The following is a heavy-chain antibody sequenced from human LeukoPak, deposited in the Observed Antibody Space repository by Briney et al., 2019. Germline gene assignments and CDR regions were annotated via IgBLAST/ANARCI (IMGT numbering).Heavy chain of an antibody. CDR3: SRYTTYYYGSGSYYRRYFDY. CDR1: GGSFSGYY. CDR2: INHSGST. V-gene: IGHV4-34*01. D-gene: IGHD3-10*01. Sequence: SETLSLTCAVYGGSFSGYYWSWIRRPPGKGLEWIGEINHSGSTNYNPSLKSRVTISVDTSKNQFSLKLSSVTAADTAVYYCSRYTTYYYGSGSYYRRYFDYWGQGTLVTVSS. J-gene: IGHJ4*02.